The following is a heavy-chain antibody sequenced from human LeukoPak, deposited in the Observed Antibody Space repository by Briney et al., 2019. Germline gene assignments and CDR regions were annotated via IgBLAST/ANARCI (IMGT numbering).Heavy chain of an antibody. V-gene: IGHV3-66*02. CDR1: GFTVSSNY. J-gene: IGHJ6*03. D-gene: IGHD1-1*01. Sequence: GGSLRLSCAASGFTVSSNYMSWVRQAPGKGLEWVSVIYSGGSTYYADSVKGRFTISRGNSKNTLYLQMNSLRAEDTAVYYCARDYWAGTRNVYYYYYMDVWGKGTTVTVSS. CDR2: IYSGGST. CDR3: ARDYWAGTRNVYYYYYMDV.